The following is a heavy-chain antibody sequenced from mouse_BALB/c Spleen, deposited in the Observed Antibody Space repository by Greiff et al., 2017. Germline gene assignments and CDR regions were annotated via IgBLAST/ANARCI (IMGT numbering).Heavy chain of an antibody. D-gene: IGHD1-1*02. CDR3: ARTGGTIYAMDY. CDR1: GYTFTSYT. Sequence: QVQLQQSGAELARPGASVKMSCKASGYTFTSYTMHWVKQRPGQGLEWIGYINPSSGYTNYNQKFKDKATLTADKSSSTAYMQLSSLTSEDSAVYYCARTGGTIYAMDYWGQGTSVTVSS. V-gene: IGHV1-4*01. CDR2: INPSSGYT. J-gene: IGHJ4*01.